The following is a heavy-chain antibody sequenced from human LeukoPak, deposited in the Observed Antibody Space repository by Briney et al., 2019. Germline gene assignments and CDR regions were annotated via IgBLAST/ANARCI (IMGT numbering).Heavy chain of an antibody. V-gene: IGHV4-4*07. CDR2: IYTSGST. CDR1: GGSISSYY. D-gene: IGHD2-15*01. CDR3: ARHPVAATRPYYYGMDV. Sequence: ASETLSLTCTVSGGSISSYYWSWIRQPAGKGLEWIGRIYTSGSTNYNPSLKSRVTMSVDTSKNQFSLKLSSVTAADTAVYYCARHPVAATRPYYYGMDVWGQGTTVTVSS. J-gene: IGHJ6*02.